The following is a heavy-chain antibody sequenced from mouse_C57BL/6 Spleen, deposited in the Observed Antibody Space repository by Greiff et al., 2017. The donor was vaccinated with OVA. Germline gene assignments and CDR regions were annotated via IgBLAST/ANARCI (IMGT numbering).Heavy chain of an antibody. D-gene: IGHD3-2*02. CDR1: GFSLTSYG. CDR3: ARDSSGSLAY. CDR2: IWSGGST. V-gene: IGHV2-2*01. Sequence: VQLQQSGPGLVQPSQRLSITCTVSGFSLTSYGVHWVRQSPGKGLEWLGVIWSGGSTDYNAAFISRLSISKDNSKSQVFFKMNSLQADDTAIYYCARDSSGSLAYWGQGTLVTVSA. J-gene: IGHJ3*01.